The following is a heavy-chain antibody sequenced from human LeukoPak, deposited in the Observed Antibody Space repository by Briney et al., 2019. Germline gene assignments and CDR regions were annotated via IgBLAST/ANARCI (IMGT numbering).Heavy chain of an antibody. CDR2: IYYSGST. CDR1: GGSISSSSYY. J-gene: IGHJ4*02. V-gene: IGHV4-39*01. CDR3: ARIVGATLFDY. Sequence: SETLSLTCTVSGGSISSSSYYWGWIRQPPGKGLEWIGSIYYSGSTYYNPSLRSRVTISVDTSKNQFSLKLSSVTAADTAVYYCARIVGATLFDYWGQGTLVTVSS. D-gene: IGHD1-26*01.